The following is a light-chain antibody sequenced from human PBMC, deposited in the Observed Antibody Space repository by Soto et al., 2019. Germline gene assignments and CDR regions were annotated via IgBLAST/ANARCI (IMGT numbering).Light chain of an antibody. J-gene: IGLJ1*01. V-gene: IGLV2-14*01. CDR1: SGDIGSYNR. CDR3: SSYTNINTRAGV. Sequence: QSALAQPASVSGSPGQSIAISCTGTSGDIGSYNRVSWYQQHPGKAPKLLIYEVTDRPSGVSNRFSGSKSGNTASLTISGLRAEDEAEYYCSSYTNINTRAGVFGTGTKVTVL. CDR2: EVT.